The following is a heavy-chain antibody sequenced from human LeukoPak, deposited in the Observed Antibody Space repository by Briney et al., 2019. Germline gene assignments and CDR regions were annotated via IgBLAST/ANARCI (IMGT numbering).Heavy chain of an antibody. D-gene: IGHD3-10*01. Sequence: ASVKVSCKASGYTFTGYYMHWVRQAPGQGLEWMGWINPNSGGTNYAQEFQGRVTMTRDTSISTAYMELSRLRSDDTAVYYCARIGVQYYGSGSYPSYYFDYWGQGTLVTVSS. CDR3: ARIGVQYYGSGSYPSYYFDY. CDR2: INPNSGGT. V-gene: IGHV1-2*02. J-gene: IGHJ4*02. CDR1: GYTFTGYY.